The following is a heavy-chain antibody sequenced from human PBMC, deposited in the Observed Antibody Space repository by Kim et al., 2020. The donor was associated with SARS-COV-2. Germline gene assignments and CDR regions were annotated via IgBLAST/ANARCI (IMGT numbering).Heavy chain of an antibody. Sequence: GESLKISCKGSGYSFTSYWISWVRQMPGKGLEWMGRIDPSDSYTNYSPSFQGHVTISADKSISTAYLQWSSLKASDTAMYYCARQVTSSWEQTDYWGQGTLVSVSS. CDR2: IDPSDSYT. CDR3: ARQVTSSWEQTDY. D-gene: IGHD6-13*01. J-gene: IGHJ4*02. V-gene: IGHV5-10-1*01. CDR1: GYSFTSYW.